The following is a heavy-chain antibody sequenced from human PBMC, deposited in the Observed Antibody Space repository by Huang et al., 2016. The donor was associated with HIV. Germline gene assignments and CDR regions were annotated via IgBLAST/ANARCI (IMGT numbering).Heavy chain of an antibody. V-gene: IGHV4-34*01. Sequence: QVQLQQWGAGLLRPSETLSLTCAVYGGSFSGYYGTWIRQPPGKGLEGIGEITHSESTNYNPSRKSRVTISVDTSRNQFSLTLTSVTAADTAVYYCARGQGGYYYYMDVWGKGTTVTVSS. CDR3: ARGQGGYYYYMDV. J-gene: IGHJ6*03. CDR2: ITHSEST. CDR1: GGSFSGYY.